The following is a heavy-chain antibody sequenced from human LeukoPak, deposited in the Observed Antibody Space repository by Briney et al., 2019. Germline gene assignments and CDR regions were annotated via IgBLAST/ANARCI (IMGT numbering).Heavy chain of an antibody. CDR3: ARGFSGYYYDLFDY. V-gene: IGHV3-7*01. Sequence: PGGSLRLSCAASGFTFSSYWMSWVRQAPGKGLEWAANIKQDGSEKYYVDSVKGRFTISRDNAKNSLYLQMNSQRAEDTAVYYCARGFSGYYYDLFDYWGQGTLVTVSS. CDR2: IKQDGSEK. CDR1: GFTFSSYW. J-gene: IGHJ4*02. D-gene: IGHD3-22*01.